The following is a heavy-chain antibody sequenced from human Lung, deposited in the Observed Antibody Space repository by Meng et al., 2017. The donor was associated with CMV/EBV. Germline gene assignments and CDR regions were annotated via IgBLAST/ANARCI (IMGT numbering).Heavy chain of an antibody. CDR3: AGGDCYDSSGLDY. J-gene: IGHJ4*02. CDR2: INNSTRNP. D-gene: IGHD3-22*01. CDR1: GYTFTRYV. V-gene: IGHV7-4-1*02. Sequence: QVQLVQSRSELKKPGAPVRVCCKASGYTFTRYVMNWVRQAPAQGLGWMGWINNSTRNPTNVQGFTARFVFSLVTSVSTAYLQITSLETEEYAGYYCAGGDCYDSSGLDYWGQGTLVTVSS.